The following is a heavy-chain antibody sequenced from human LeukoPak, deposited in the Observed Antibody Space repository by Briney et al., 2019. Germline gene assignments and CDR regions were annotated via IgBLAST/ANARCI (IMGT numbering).Heavy chain of an antibody. Sequence: EASVKVSCRASGYTFTSYGISWVRQAPGQGLEWMGWISAYNGNTNYAQKLQGRVTMTTDTSTSTAYMELRSLRSDDTAVYYCARAWFGELLGPSDYWGQGTLVTVSS. CDR3: ARAWFGELLGPSDY. V-gene: IGHV1-18*01. CDR1: GYTFTSYG. D-gene: IGHD3-10*01. J-gene: IGHJ4*02. CDR2: ISAYNGNT.